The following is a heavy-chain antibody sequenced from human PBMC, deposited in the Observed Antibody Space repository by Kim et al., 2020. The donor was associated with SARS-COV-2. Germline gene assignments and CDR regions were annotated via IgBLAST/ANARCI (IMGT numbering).Heavy chain of an antibody. D-gene: IGHD3-22*01. Sequence: GGSLRLSCAASGFTFSSYGMHWVRQAPGKGLEWVAVIWYDGSNKYYADSVKGRFTISRDNSKNTLYLQMNSLRAEDTAVYYCAKAFGGITMIGGYWGQGTLVTVSS. CDR2: IWYDGSNK. J-gene: IGHJ4*02. V-gene: IGHV3-33*06. CDR3: AKAFGGITMIGGY. CDR1: GFTFSSYG.